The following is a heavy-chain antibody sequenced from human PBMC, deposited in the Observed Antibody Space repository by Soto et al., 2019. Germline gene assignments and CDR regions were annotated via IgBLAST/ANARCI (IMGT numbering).Heavy chain of an antibody. CDR2: INAGNGNT. CDR3: ARGLNGYLHYFDY. V-gene: IGHV1-3*01. CDR1: GYTFTSCA. J-gene: IGHJ4*02. Sequence: ASVKVSCKASGYTFTSCAMHWVRQAPGQRLEWMGWINAGNGNTKYSQKFQGRVTITRDTSASTAYMELSSLRSEDTAVYYCARGLNGYLHYFDYWGQGTPVNVSS. D-gene: IGHD5-18*01.